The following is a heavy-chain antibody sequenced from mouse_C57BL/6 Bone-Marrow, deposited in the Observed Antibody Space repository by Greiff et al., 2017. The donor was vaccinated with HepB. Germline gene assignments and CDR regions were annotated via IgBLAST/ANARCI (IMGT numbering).Heavy chain of an antibody. D-gene: IGHD1-1*02. CDR3: VCGGSGGDPMDY. Sequence: EVKLVESGGGLVQPKGSLKLSCAASGFTFNTYAMHWVRQAPGKGLEWVARIRSKSSNYATYYADSVKDRFTISRDDSQSVLYLQMNTLKTEDTARYYCVCGGSGGDPMDYWGQGTSVTVSS. V-gene: IGHV10-3*01. CDR1: GFTFNTYA. J-gene: IGHJ4*01. CDR2: IRSKSSNYAT.